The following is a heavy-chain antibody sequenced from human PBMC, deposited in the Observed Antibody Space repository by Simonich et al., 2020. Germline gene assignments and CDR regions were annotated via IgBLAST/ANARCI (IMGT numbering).Heavy chain of an antibody. V-gene: IGHV3-30*07. D-gene: IGHD7-27*01. CDR2: ISYNGSNK. Sequence: QVQLVESGGGVVQPGRSLRLSCAASGFTFSSYAMHWVRHAPGKWLEWVSFISYNGSNKYYADSVKGRFTISRENSKNTLYLQMNSLRAEDTAVYYCAREDLTGDAFDIWGQGTMVTVSS. CDR1: GFTFSSYA. CDR3: AREDLTGDAFDI. J-gene: IGHJ3*02.